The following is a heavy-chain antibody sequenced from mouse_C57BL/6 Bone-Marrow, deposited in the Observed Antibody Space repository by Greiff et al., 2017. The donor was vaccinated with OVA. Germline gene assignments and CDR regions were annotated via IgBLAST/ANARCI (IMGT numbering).Heavy chain of an antibody. CDR1: GYTFTSDW. V-gene: IGHV1-55*01. CDR2: IYPGSGST. D-gene: IGHD2-4*01. CDR3: ARSDDYGYYFDY. Sequence: QVQLQQPGAELVKPGASVKMSCKVSGYTFTSDWLTWVKQRPGQGLVWIGDIYPGSGSTNYNEKFKSKATLTVDTSSSTAYMQLSSLTSEDSAVYYGARSDDYGYYFDYWGQGTTLTVSS. J-gene: IGHJ2*01.